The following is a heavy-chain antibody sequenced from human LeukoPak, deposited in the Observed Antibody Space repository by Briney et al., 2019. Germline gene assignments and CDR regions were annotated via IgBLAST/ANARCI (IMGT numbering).Heavy chain of an antibody. J-gene: IGHJ4*02. D-gene: IGHD2-15*01. V-gene: IGHV5-51*01. Sequence: PGESLKISCKGSGYSFTTYWIGWVRQLPGKGLEWMGIIYPGDSETRYSPSFQGQVTISADKSISTAYLQWSSLKASDTAMYYCATLYVAASPFDYWGQGTLVTVSS. CDR3: ATLYVAASPFDY. CDR2: IYPGDSET. CDR1: GYSFTTYW.